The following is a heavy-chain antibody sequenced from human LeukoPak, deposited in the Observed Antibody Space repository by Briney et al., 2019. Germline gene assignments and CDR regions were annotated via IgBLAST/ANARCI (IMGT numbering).Heavy chain of an antibody. Sequence: PSETLSLTCTVSGGSISSYYWGWIRQPPGKGLEWIGYIYYSGSTNYNPSLKSRVAISVDTSKNQFSLKLSSVTAADTAVYYCARGDVVVVAATPYYCYGMDVWGQGTTVTVSS. J-gene: IGHJ6*02. D-gene: IGHD2-15*01. CDR1: GGSISSYY. CDR3: ARGDVVVVAATPYYCYGMDV. CDR2: IYYSGST. V-gene: IGHV4-59*01.